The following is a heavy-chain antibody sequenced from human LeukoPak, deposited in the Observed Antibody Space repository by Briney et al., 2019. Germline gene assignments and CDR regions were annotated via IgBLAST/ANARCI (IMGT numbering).Heavy chain of an antibody. CDR2: ISYDGSNK. Sequence: GGSLRLSCAASGFTFSSYAMHWVRQAPGKGLEWVAVISYDGSNKYYADSVKGRFTISRDNSKNTLYLQMNSLRAEDTAVYYCAXXXPXYYDSSGYYRGEYFQHWGQGTLVTVSS. V-gene: IGHV3-30-3*01. CDR3: AXXXPXYYDSSGYYRGEYFQH. CDR1: GFTFSSYA. J-gene: IGHJ1*01. D-gene: IGHD3-22*01.